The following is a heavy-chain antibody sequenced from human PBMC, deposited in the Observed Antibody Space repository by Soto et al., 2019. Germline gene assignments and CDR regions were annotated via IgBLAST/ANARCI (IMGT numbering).Heavy chain of an antibody. D-gene: IGHD3-10*01. CDR1: GASISRTGFH. Sequence: QLQLQESGPGLVKPSETLSLTCAVSGASISRTGFHWGWIRQPPGQGLEWIGSIYEGETTFYNSSLKSRVTISAHTSKNHFSLKLSSVTAADTAVYYCARRGSGHTFDYWGQGTLVTVSS. V-gene: IGHV4-39*01. CDR2: IYEGETT. CDR3: ARRGSGHTFDY. J-gene: IGHJ4*02.